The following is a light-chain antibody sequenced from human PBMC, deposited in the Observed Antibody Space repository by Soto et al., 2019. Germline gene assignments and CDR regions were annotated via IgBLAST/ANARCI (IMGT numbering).Light chain of an antibody. CDR2: GAS. J-gene: IGKJ3*01. CDR1: QSVGSH. Sequence: EIVMTQSPATLSVSPGERATLSCRASQSVGSHLAWYQQRPGQAPRLLIYGASYRATGIPARFSGSGSGTDFTLIISSLQSEDFAVYYCHQYDNWPPFTFGPGTKVDIK. V-gene: IGKV3-15*01. CDR3: HQYDNWPPFT.